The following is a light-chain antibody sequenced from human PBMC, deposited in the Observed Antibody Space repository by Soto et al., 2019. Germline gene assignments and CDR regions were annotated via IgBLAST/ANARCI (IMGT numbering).Light chain of an antibody. CDR2: GAS. Sequence: EIVLTQSPGTLSLSPGERTTLSCRASQSVNSGYLAWYQQKPGQAPRLLIYGASTRATGIPDRFSGSGSGTDFTLTISRLEPEDFAVYYCQQYGSSSSFGGGTKVDI. CDR1: QSVNSGY. CDR3: QQYGSSSS. V-gene: IGKV3-20*01. J-gene: IGKJ4*01.